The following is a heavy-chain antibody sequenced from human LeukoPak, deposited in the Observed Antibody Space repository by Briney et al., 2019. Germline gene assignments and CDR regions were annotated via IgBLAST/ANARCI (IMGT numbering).Heavy chain of an antibody. V-gene: IGHV1-69*13. CDR2: VIPIFGTA. Sequence: SVKVSCKASGGTFSSYAISWVRQAPGQGLEWMGGVIPIFGTANYAQKFQGRVTITADESTSTAYMELSSLRSEDTAVYYCASSRGYSYGPGGGMDVWGQGTTVTVSS. CDR1: GGTFSSYA. D-gene: IGHD5-18*01. J-gene: IGHJ6*02. CDR3: ASSRGYSYGPGGGMDV.